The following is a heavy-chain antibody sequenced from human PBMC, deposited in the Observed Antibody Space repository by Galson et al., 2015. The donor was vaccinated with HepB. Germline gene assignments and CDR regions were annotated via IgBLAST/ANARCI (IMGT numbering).Heavy chain of an antibody. Sequence: SLRLSCAASGFTFSSYSMNWVRQAPGKGLEWVSSISSSSSYIYYADSVKGRFTISRDNAKNSLYLQMNSLRAEDTAVYYCARDSFSVCGGSPYCYGMDVWGQGTTVTVSS. CDR3: ARDSFSVCGGSPYCYGMDV. CDR2: ISSSSSYI. D-gene: IGHD3-16*01. V-gene: IGHV3-21*01. CDR1: GFTFSSYS. J-gene: IGHJ6*02.